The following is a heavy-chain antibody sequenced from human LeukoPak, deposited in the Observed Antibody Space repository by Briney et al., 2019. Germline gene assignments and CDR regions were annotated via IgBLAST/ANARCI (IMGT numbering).Heavy chain of an antibody. CDR3: ARPYYYDSRIDP. V-gene: IGHV4-30-4*01. CDR1: GGSISSGDYY. CDR2: MYYSGST. D-gene: IGHD3-22*01. Sequence: SETLSLTCTVSGGSISSGDYYWSWIRQPPGKGLEWIAYMYYSGSTYYNPSLKSRVSMSADTSKNQLSLKLSSVTAADTAVYYCARPYYYDSRIDPWGQGILVTVSS. J-gene: IGHJ5*02.